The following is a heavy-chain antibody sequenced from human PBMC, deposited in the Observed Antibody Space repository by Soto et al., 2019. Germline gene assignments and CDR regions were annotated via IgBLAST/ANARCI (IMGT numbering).Heavy chain of an antibody. D-gene: IGHD3-3*01. CDR2: IYPGDSDT. CDR1: GYSFTSYW. V-gene: IGHV5-51*01. J-gene: IGHJ6*02. Sequence: GESLKISWKGSGYSFTSYWIGWVRQMPGKGLEWMGIIYPGDSDTRYSPSFQGQVTISADKSISTAYLQWSSLKASDTAMYYCARRKYDFGSGYNDSDYYGIDVLSQGDTLTISS. CDR3: ARRKYDFGSGYNDSDYYGIDV.